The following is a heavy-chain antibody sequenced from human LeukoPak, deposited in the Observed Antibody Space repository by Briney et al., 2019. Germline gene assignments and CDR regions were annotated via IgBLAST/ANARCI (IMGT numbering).Heavy chain of an antibody. CDR1: GGSFSAYY. V-gene: IGHV4-34*01. D-gene: IGHD3-16*02. J-gene: IGHJ4*02. Sequence: SETLSLTCAVYGGSFSAYYWSWIRQPPGKGLEWIGSIYYSGSTYYNPSLKSRVTISVDTSKDQFSLKLSSVTAADTAVYYCARDRRSSYLYYFDYWGQGTLVTVSS. CDR3: ARDRRSSYLYYFDY. CDR2: IYYSGST.